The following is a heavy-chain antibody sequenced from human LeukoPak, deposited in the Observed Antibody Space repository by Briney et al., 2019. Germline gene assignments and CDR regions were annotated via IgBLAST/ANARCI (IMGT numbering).Heavy chain of an antibody. Sequence: PSETLSLTCTVSGGSISSGDYYWTWIRQHPGKGLEWIGYIYSSGSAYYDPSLKSRLTMSVDTSKNQFSLKMSSVAAADTAVYYCARGGRSGYLFEYWGQGTLVTVSS. CDR1: GGSISSGDYY. V-gene: IGHV4-31*03. J-gene: IGHJ4*02. CDR3: ARGGRSGYLFEY. D-gene: IGHD3-22*01. CDR2: IYSSGSA.